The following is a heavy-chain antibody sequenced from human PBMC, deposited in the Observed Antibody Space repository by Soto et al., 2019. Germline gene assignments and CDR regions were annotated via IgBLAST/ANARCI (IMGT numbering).Heavy chain of an antibody. V-gene: IGHV3-23*01. Sequence: EVQLLESGGGLVQPGGSLRLSCAASGFTFSSYAMSWVRQAPGKGLEWVSAISGSGGSTYYADSVKGRLTISRDNSKNTRYLQMNSLRAEDTAVYYCAKDKDSSGDYAGYWGQGTLVTVSS. CDR3: AKDKDSSGDYAGY. CDR1: GFTFSSYA. D-gene: IGHD3-22*01. CDR2: ISGSGGST. J-gene: IGHJ4*02.